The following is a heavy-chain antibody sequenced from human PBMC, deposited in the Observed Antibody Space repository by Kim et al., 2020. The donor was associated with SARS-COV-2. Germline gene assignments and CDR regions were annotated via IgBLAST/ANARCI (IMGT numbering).Heavy chain of an antibody. Sequence: SVKGRFTISRDNSKNTLYLQMNSLRAEDTAVYYCAKVLHGSGSYKSGFDYWGQGTLVTVSS. D-gene: IGHD3-10*01. CDR3: AKVLHGSGSYKSGFDY. V-gene: IGHV3-23*01. J-gene: IGHJ4*02.